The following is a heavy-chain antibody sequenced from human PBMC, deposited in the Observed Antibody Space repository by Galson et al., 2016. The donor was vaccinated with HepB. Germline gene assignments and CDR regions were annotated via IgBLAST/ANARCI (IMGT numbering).Heavy chain of an antibody. J-gene: IGHJ3*01. CDR3: AHRGYRDFLGAFDF. Sequence: PALVKPTQTLTLTCTFSGFSLSTSGVSVGWIRQPPGKALEWLALIYWDADKRYSQSLKSRLTITKDTSKNQVVLTMTNMDPVDTATYYCAHRGYRDFLGAFDFWGQGTMVTVSS. V-gene: IGHV2-5*02. CDR2: IYWDADK. D-gene: IGHD5-18*01. CDR1: GFSLSTSGVS.